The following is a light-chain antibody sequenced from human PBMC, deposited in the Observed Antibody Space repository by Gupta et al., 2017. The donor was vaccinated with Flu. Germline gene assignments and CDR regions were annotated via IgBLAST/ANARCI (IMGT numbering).Light chain of an antibody. V-gene: IGKV1-8*01. CDR1: QGISSY. J-gene: IGKJ4*01. CDR2: AAS. CDR3: PQYYSYPLT. Sequence: IRMTQPPSSFSASTGDRVTITCRASQGISSYLDWYQQTPGKAPKLLIYAASTLHSGVPSRFSGSGSGTDFIITISCLQSEDFATYYCPQYYSYPLTCGGGTKVEIK.